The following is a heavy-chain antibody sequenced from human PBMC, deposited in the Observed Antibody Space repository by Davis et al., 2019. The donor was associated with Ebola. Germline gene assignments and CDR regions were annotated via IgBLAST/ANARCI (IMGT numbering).Heavy chain of an antibody. V-gene: IGHV4-34*01. CDR3: AISVELYFDY. Sequence: SETLSLTCAVYGGSFSGYYWRWIRQPPGKGLEWIGSIYYSGSTYYNPSLKSRVTISVDTSKNQFSLKLSSVTAADTAVYYCAISVELYFDYWGQGTLVTVSS. CDR2: IYYSGST. J-gene: IGHJ4*02. CDR1: GGSFSGYY. D-gene: IGHD3-10*01.